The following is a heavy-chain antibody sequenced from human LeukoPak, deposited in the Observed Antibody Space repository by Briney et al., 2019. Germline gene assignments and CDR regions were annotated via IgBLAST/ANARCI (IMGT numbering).Heavy chain of an antibody. V-gene: IGHV4-4*02. CDR1: GGSISSSNW. CDR3: ARTCSGGSCYMSDP. CDR2: IYHSGST. Sequence: SGALSLTCAVSGGSISSSNWWSWVRQPPGKGLEWIGEIYHSGSTNYNPSLKSRVTISVDKSKNQFSLKLSSVTAADTAVYYCARTCSGGSCYMSDPWGQGTLVTVSS. J-gene: IGHJ5*02. D-gene: IGHD2-15*01.